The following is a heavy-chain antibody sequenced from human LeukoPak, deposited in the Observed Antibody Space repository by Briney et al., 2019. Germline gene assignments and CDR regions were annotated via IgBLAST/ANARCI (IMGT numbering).Heavy chain of an antibody. Sequence: GGSLRLSCAASGFTVSSNYMSWVRQAPGKGLEWVSVIYSGASTCYADSVKGRFSISRDNSKNTLYLQMNSLRAEDTAVYYCASRHCDYAPLSGAFDIWGQGAMVTVSS. CDR2: IYSGAST. CDR1: GFTVSSNY. D-gene: IGHD4-17*01. J-gene: IGHJ3*02. CDR3: ASRHCDYAPLSGAFDI. V-gene: IGHV3-53*01.